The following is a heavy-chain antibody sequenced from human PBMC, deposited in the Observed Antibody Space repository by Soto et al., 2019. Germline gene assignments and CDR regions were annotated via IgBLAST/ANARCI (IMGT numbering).Heavy chain of an antibody. CDR1: GGSFSGYY. V-gene: IGHV4-34*01. J-gene: IGHJ5*02. CDR2: INHSGST. CDR3: ARGSVSEDDFWSGYYEGWFDP. D-gene: IGHD3-3*01. Sequence: PPETLSLTCAVYGGSFSGYYWSWIRQPPGKGLEWIGEINHSGSTNYNPSLKSRVTISVDTSKNQFSLKLSSVTAADTAVYYCARGSVSEDDFWSGYYEGWFDPWGQGTLVTVSS.